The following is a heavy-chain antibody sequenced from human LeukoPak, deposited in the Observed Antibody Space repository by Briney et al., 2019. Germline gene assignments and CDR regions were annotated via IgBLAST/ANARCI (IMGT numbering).Heavy chain of an antibody. CDR3: ARVTFYYYYMDV. CDR1: GFTVSSNY. J-gene: IGHJ6*03. CDR2: IYSGGST. V-gene: IGHV3-66*02. Sequence: GGSLRLSCAASGFTVSSNYMSWVRQAPGKGLEWVSVIYSGGSTYYADSVKGRFTIPRDNSKNALYLQMNSLRAEDTAVYYCARVTFYYYYMDVWGKGTTVTVSS.